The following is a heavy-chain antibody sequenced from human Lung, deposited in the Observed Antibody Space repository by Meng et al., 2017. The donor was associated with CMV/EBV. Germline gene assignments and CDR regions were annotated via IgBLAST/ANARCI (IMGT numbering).Heavy chain of an antibody. CDR2: IYSGGSDT. Sequence: GEXXKISCAASGFSFSSYAMNWVRQAPGRGLEWVSLIYSGGSDTYYVDSVKGRFTISRDDSKNTLYLQMHSLAADDTAIYYCAKVYTSTNWGYYYGMDGWGQGXTVTVSS. J-gene: IGHJ6*02. V-gene: IGHV3-23*03. D-gene: IGHD2-2*01. CDR3: AKVYTSTNWGYYYGMDG. CDR1: GFSFSSYA.